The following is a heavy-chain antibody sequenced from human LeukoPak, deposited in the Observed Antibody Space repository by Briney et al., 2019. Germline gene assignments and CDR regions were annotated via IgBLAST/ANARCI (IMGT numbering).Heavy chain of an antibody. V-gene: IGHV3-49*03. J-gene: IGHJ3*02. D-gene: IGHD3-10*01. CDR2: IRSKTYGGTA. Sequence: GGSLRLSCAASGFTFGAYGMSWFRQAPGKGLEWVGFIRSKTYGGTAEYAASVKGRFTISRDDPKSIAYLQMNSLKAEETAVYYCSRGLGSGNPVDIWGQGTMVTVS. CDR3: SRGLGSGNPVDI. CDR1: GFTFGAYG.